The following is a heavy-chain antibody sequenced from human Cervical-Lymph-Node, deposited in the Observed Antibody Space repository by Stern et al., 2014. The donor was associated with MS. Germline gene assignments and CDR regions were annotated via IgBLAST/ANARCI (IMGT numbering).Heavy chain of an antibody. J-gene: IGHJ4*02. CDR3: AKDSPAWLGIVGGIYYFAY. Sequence: EVQLVESGGGLVQPGRSLRLSCAASGFTFADYAMHWVRQAPGKGLEWVSGVSWNSNKLVYAASVKGRFTITRDKATTSLYLQMNSLRAEDTALFYCAKDSPAWLGIVGGIYYFAYWARGPLVPVS. V-gene: IGHV3-9*01. D-gene: IGHD1-26*01. CDR2: VSWNSNKL. CDR1: GFTFADYA.